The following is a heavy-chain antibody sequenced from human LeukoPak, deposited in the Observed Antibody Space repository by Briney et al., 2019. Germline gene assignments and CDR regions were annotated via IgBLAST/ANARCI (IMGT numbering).Heavy chain of an antibody. V-gene: IGHV1-69*05. D-gene: IGHD2-15*01. CDR3: AREGCSGGSCYFDY. J-gene: IGHJ4*02. CDR2: IIPIFGTA. CDR1: GGIFSSYA. Sequence: GSSVKVSCKASGGIFSSYAISWVRQAPGQGLEWMGRIIPIFGTANYAQKFQGRVTITTDESTSTAYMELSSLRSEDTAVYYCAREGCSGGSCYFDYWGQGTLVTVSS.